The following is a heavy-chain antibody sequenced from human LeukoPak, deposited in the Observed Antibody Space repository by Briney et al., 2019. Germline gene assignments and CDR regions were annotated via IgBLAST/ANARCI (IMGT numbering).Heavy chain of an antibody. CDR2: ISGSGGST. CDR1: GFTFSSYA. CDR3: AKGSYSTEGY. V-gene: IGHV3-23*01. D-gene: IGHD6-13*01. J-gene: IGHJ4*02. Sequence: EGSLRLSCAASGFTFSSYAMTWVRQAPGKGLEWVSAISGSGGSTYYADSVKGRFTVSRDNSKNTLYLQMNSLRAEDTAVYYCAKGSYSTEGYWGQGTLVSVSS.